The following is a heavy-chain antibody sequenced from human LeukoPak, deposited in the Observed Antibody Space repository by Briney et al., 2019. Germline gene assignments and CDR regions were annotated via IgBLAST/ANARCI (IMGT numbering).Heavy chain of an antibody. CDR2: IRYDGSNK. J-gene: IGHJ4*02. Sequence: GGSLRLSCAASGFTFSSYGMHWVRQAPGKGLEWVAFIRYDGSNKYYADSVKGRFTISRDNSKNTLYLQMNSLRAEDTAVYYCAKDYMPTYYYDSSGYSLSFDYWGQGTLVTVSS. CDR3: AKDYMPTYYYDSSGYSLSFDY. D-gene: IGHD3-22*01. CDR1: GFTFSSYG. V-gene: IGHV3-30*02.